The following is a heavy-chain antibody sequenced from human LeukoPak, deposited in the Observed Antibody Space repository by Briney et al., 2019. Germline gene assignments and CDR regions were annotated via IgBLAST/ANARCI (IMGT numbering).Heavy chain of an antibody. V-gene: IGHV4-31*03. CDR3: ARDGSSSSLFQH. CDR1: GGSISSGGYY. J-gene: IGHJ1*01. D-gene: IGHD6-6*01. Sequence: SETLSLTCTVSGGSISSGGYYWSWIRQHPGKGLEWIGYIYYSGSTYYNPSLKSRVTISVDTSKNQFSLKLSSVTAADTAVYYCARDGSSSSLFQHWGQGTLVTVSS. CDR2: IYYSGST.